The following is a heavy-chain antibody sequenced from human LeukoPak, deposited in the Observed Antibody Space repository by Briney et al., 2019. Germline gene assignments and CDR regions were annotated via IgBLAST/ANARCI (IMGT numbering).Heavy chain of an antibody. CDR2: ISGSGGST. CDR1: GFTLSSYA. CDR3: AKSDNNLLLWFGELSYYFDY. Sequence: GGSLRLSCAASGFTLSSYAMSWVRQAPGKGLEWVSAISGSGGSTYYADSVKGRFTISRDNSKNTLYLQMNSLRAEDTAVYYCAKSDNNLLLWFGELSYYFDYWGQGTLVTVSS. D-gene: IGHD3-10*01. J-gene: IGHJ4*02. V-gene: IGHV3-23*01.